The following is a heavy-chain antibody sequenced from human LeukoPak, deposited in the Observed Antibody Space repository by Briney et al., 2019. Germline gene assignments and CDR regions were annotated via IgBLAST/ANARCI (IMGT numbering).Heavy chain of an antibody. V-gene: IGHV4-4*07. CDR2: IYISGST. CDR1: GGSLSSHY. CDR3: ARDQGLNWNYDFFDY. Sequence: SETLSLTCTVSGGSLSSHYWSWGRQAAGKGLEWIGRIYISGSTNYNPSLKSRVTLSLDTSKNQISLRLSSVTAADTAVYYCARDQGLNWNYDFFDYWGHGTLVTVSS. J-gene: IGHJ4*01. D-gene: IGHD1-7*01.